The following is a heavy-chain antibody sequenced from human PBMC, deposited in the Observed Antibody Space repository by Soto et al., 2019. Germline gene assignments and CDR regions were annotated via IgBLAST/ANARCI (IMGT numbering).Heavy chain of an antibody. CDR3: AMDAGQGLPNPYYMDV. D-gene: IGHD4-17*01. CDR1: GFTFSSYG. V-gene: IGHV3-30*03. Sequence: QLGGSLRLSCAASGFTFSSYGMHWVRQAPGKGLEWVAVISYDGSNKYYADSVKGRFTISRDNSKNTLYLQMNSLRAEDTAVYYCAMDAGQGLPNPYYMDVWGKGTTVTVSS. CDR2: ISYDGSNK. J-gene: IGHJ6*03.